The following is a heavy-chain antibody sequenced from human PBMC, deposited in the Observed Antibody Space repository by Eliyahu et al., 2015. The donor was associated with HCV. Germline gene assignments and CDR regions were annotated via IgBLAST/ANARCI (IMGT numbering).Heavy chain of an antibody. CDR2: ISAGSGDI. D-gene: IGHD3-16*02. J-gene: IGHJ4*02. V-gene: IGHV3-48*02. Sequence: EVRLVESGGGLVQPGGSLRLSCAXSGFTFSDYSINWVRRAPGMGLEWVSYISAGSGDIFYADSVKGRFTVSRDNAKNSLYLQMHGLRDEDTAVYYCARGGGRGCTESTCYTDYFDSWGPGTLVTVSS. CDR1: GFTFSDYS. CDR3: ARGGGRGCTESTCYTDYFDS.